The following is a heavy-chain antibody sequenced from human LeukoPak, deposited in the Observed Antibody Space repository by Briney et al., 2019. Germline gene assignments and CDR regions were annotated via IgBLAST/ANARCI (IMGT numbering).Heavy chain of an antibody. J-gene: IGHJ1*01. D-gene: IGHD3-22*01. CDR3: ARAPSEVGGYYPEYFRH. CDR2: IKSDGKT. V-gene: IGHV3-74*01. Sequence: GGSLRLSCEASGFTFRRYWMHWVRQAPGKGLVWVSRIKSDGKTNYADSVKGRFTISRDNAKNTVSLQMDSLRAEDTGVYYCARAPSEVGGYYPEYFRHWGQGTLVTVS. CDR1: GFTFRRYW.